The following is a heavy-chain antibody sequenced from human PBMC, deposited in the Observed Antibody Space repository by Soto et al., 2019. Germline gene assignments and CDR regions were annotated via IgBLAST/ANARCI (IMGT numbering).Heavy chain of an antibody. CDR2: IYFTGAA. J-gene: IGHJ4*02. CDR3: ARERTPRTGFDY. Sequence: QVQLQESGPGLVKLSDTLSLTCPVSGGSITGYYWNWIRQPPGKGLEWIGCIYFTGAANYNPSLKSRVTMSADTSKNQFSLKLTSVTAADTAVYYCARERTPRTGFDYWGQGTLVTVPS. D-gene: IGHD1-1*01. CDR1: GGSITGYY. V-gene: IGHV4-59*01.